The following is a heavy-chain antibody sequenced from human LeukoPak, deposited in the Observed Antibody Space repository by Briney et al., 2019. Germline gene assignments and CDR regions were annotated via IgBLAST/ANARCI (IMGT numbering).Heavy chain of an antibody. CDR3: ARHRSPSSLSFFDI. J-gene: IGHJ4*02. V-gene: IGHV4-4*09. Sequence: SETLSLTCTVSGASISSYFWSWIRQPPGKGLEWIGYIYTSETTNFNPALRSRVTISIDTSKNQVSLRLSSVTAADTALYYCARHRSPSSLSFFDIWGQGMLVIVSS. CDR1: GASISSYF. CDR2: IYTSETT. D-gene: IGHD2-2*01.